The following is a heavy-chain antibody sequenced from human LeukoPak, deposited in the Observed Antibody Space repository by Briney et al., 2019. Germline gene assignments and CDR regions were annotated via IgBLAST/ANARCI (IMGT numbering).Heavy chain of an antibody. Sequence: ASVKVSCKASGYTFTGYYMHWVRQAPGQGLEWMGWINPNSGGTDYAQKFQGRVTMTRDTSISTAYMELSRLRSDDTAVYYCARGEYESRGYRSEAFDIWGQGTMVTASS. D-gene: IGHD3-22*01. CDR3: ARGEYESRGYRSEAFDI. CDR2: INPNSGGT. CDR1: GYTFTGYY. J-gene: IGHJ3*02. V-gene: IGHV1-2*02.